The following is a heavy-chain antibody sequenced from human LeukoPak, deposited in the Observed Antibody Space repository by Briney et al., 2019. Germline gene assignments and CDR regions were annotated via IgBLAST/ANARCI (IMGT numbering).Heavy chain of an antibody. V-gene: IGHV4-61*02. J-gene: IGHJ4*02. Sequence: SETLSLTCTVSGGSIISGVYYWSWIRQPAGKGLEWIGRIFPNGSANYNPSLKSRVTISVDTSKNQFSLKLCSVTAADTAVYYCARGTHSYGRPIDYWGQGTLVTVSS. CDR3: ARGTHSYGRPIDY. D-gene: IGHD5-18*01. CDR2: IFPNGSA. CDR1: GGSIISGVYY.